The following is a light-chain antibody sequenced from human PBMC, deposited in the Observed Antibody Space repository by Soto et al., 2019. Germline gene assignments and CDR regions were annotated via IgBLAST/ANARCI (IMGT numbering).Light chain of an antibody. CDR3: QQHDNLPWT. J-gene: IGKJ1*01. CDR1: QDITNN. V-gene: IGKV1-33*01. CDR2: DAS. Sequence: DIQMTQSPSSLSAAVGDRVTVTCRASQDITNNLDWYQHKPGKAPKLMIYDASYLGTGVPSRFSGSGSGTDCTSTISSLQPEDIATYYCQQHDNLPWTFGQGTKVDIK.